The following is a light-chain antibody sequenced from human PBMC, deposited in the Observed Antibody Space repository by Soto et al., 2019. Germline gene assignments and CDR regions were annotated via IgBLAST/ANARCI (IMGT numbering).Light chain of an antibody. CDR1: QSVSRY. V-gene: IGKV3-11*01. Sequence: EIVLTQSPVTLSLSPGERATLSCRASQSVSRYLAWYQQKPGQPPRLLIYDASKRATGVPARFSGSGSGTAFTLTISSLEPEDFAVYYCQQRSDWPLTFGGGTDVEI. J-gene: IGKJ4*01. CDR3: QQRSDWPLT. CDR2: DAS.